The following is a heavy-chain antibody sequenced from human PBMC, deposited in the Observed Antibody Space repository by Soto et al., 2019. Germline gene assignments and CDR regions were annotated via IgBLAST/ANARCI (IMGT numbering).Heavy chain of an antibody. CDR3: ARVYCSGGSCFNWLDP. D-gene: IGHD2-15*01. CDR1: GGSISSSSYY. Sequence: SETLSLTCTVSGGSISSSSYYWGWIRQPPGKGLEWIGSIYYSGSTYYNPSLKSRVTISVDTSKNQFSLKLSSVTAADTAVYYCARVYCSGGSCFNWLDPWGQGTLVTVSS. CDR2: IYYSGST. V-gene: IGHV4-39*01. J-gene: IGHJ5*02.